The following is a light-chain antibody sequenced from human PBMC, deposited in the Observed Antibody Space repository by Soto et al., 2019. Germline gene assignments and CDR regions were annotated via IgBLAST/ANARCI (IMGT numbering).Light chain of an antibody. CDR2: DAS. Sequence: DIQMTQSPSTLSASVGDRVTITCRASQRINSWLAWYQQKPGKAPNLLMYDASTLESGVPSRFSGSGSGTEFSLTITSLKPGDFATYYCQQYEALWTFGQGTKVEIK. J-gene: IGKJ1*01. V-gene: IGKV1-5*01. CDR3: QQYEALWT. CDR1: QRINSW.